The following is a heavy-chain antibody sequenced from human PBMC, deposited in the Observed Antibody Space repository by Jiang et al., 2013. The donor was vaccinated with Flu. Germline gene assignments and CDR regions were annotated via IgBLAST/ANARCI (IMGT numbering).Heavy chain of an antibody. CDR3: TKDRDQQLLHYFDY. CDR1: GFTLSTYV. Sequence: SCAASGFTLSTYVMHWVRQAPGKGLEWVALISFDGTTKYYADSVKGRFTISRDTSKNTLFLQMNSLRPEDTAVYYCTKDRDQQLLHYFDYWGQGTLVTVS. CDR2: ISFDGTTK. D-gene: IGHD6-13*01. J-gene: IGHJ4*02. V-gene: IGHV3-30*18.